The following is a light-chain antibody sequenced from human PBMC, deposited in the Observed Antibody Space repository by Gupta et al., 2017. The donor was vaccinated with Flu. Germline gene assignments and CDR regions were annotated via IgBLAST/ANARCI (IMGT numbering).Light chain of an antibody. J-gene: IGLJ3*02. Sequence: QTVVTPERALTVSTGGTVTLTCASSTGAVTSDSYANWFQQKSGQAPRTLIYTTTNRHSWTPARFSGSRLGGKAALTLSGVQPEDEADYYCLLFNGATWVFGGGTRLTVL. CDR3: LLFNGATWV. CDR1: TGAVTSDSY. V-gene: IGLV7-43*01. CDR2: TTT.